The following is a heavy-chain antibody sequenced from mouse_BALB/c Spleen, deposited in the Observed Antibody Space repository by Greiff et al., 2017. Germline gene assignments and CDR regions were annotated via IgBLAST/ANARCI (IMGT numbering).Heavy chain of an antibody. J-gene: IGHJ3*01. CDR3: ARKLGLGFAY. CDR1: GFAFSSYY. CDR2: ISSGGGST. Sequence: EVQRVESGGGLVKPGGSLKLSCAASGFAFSSYYMSWVRQTPEKRLEWVAYISSGGGSTYYPDTVKGRFTISRDNAKNTLYLQMSSLKSEDTAMYYCARKLGLGFAYWGQGTLVTVSA. V-gene: IGHV5-12-1*01. D-gene: IGHD4-1*01.